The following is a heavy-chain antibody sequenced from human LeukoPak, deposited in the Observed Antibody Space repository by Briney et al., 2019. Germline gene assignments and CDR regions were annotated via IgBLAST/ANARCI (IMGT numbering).Heavy chain of an antibody. CDR2: INAGNGNT. Sequence: ASVKVSCKASGYTFTSYAMHWVRQAPGQRLEWMGWINAGNGNTKYSQKLQGRVTITRDTSASTAYMELSSLRSEDTAVYYCARGMGRQWYFDLWGRGTLVTVSS. V-gene: IGHV1-3*01. J-gene: IGHJ2*01. CDR1: GYTFTSYA. CDR3: ARGMGRQWYFDL. D-gene: IGHD1-26*01.